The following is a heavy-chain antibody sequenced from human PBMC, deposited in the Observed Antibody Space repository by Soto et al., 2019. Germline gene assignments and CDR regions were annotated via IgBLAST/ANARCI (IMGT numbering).Heavy chain of an antibody. CDR2: INAGNGNT. Sequence: ASVKVSCKASGYTFTSYAMHWVRQAPGQRLEWMGWINAGNGNTKYSQKFQGRVTITRDTSASTAYMELSSLRSEDTAVYYCARVSTVTTQHYYFDYWGQGTLVTVSS. CDR3: ARVSTVTTQHYYFDY. J-gene: IGHJ4*02. D-gene: IGHD4-4*01. V-gene: IGHV1-3*01. CDR1: GYTFTSYA.